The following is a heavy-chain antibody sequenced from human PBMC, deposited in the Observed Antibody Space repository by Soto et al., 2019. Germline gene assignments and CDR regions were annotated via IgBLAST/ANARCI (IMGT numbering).Heavy chain of an antibody. CDR3: AAFRLPFDY. CDR2: ISYDGSNK. J-gene: IGHJ4*02. V-gene: IGHV3-30*03. Sequence: GGSLRLSCAASGFTFSSYGMHWVRQAPGKGLEWVAVISYDGSNKYYADSVKGRFTISRDNSKNTLYLQMNSLRAEDTAVYYCAAFRLPFDYWGQGTLVTVSS. CDR1: GFTFSSYG.